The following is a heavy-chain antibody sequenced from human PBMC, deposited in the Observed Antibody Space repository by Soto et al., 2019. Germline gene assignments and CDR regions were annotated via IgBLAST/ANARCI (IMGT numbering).Heavy chain of an antibody. V-gene: IGHV3-23*01. D-gene: IGHD6-19*01. J-gene: IGHJ6*03. CDR2: ISGSGGST. Sequence: GGSLRLSCAASGLTFSSYAMSWVRQAPGKGLEWVSAISGSGGSTYYADSVKGRFIISRDNSKNTLYLQMNSLRAEDTAVYSCANAPGWSQYYMDVWGKGTTVTVSS. CDR3: ANAPGWSQYYMDV. CDR1: GLTFSSYA.